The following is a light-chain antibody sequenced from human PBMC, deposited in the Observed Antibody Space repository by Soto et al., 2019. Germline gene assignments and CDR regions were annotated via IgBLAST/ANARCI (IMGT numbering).Light chain of an antibody. CDR1: SSDIGRYNY. J-gene: IGLJ2*01. CDR2: GVN. V-gene: IGLV2-14*01. CDR3: ASYTSTTALVV. Sequence: QSALTQPASVSGSPGQSITISCTGTSSDIGRYNYVSWYQQHPGKAPRLVISGVNKRPSGISNRFSGSKSGNTASLTSAGIQADYEAIDYCASYTSTTALVVLGGGTKLTVL.